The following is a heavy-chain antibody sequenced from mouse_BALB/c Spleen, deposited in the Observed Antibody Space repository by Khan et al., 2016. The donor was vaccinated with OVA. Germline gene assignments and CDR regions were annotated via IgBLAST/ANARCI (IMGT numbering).Heavy chain of an antibody. V-gene: IGHV14-3*02. Sequence: VQLQQSGAELVKPGASVKLSCTASGFNIKDTYMHWVKQRPEQGLEWIGGIDPANGNTKYDPKFQGKATITADTSSNTAYLQLSSLTSEDTDVXYCASANIHYYGSYAMDYWGQGTSVTVSS. D-gene: IGHD1-2*01. CDR2: IDPANGNT. CDR1: GFNIKDTY. CDR3: ASANIHYYGSYAMDY. J-gene: IGHJ4*01.